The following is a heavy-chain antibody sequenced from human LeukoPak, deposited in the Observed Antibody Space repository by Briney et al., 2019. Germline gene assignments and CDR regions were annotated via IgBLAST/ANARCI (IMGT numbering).Heavy chain of an antibody. D-gene: IGHD6-13*01. V-gene: IGHV3-23*01. CDR1: GFTFSSYA. CDR2: ISGSGGIT. J-gene: IGHJ4*02. CDR3: TTERWDSSRHLYYFDY. Sequence: GGSLRLSCAASGFTFSSYAMTWVRQAPGKGLEGVSGISGSGGITNYADSVKGRFTISRDNSKNTLHLQMNSLKTEDTAVYYCTTERWDSSRHLYYFDYWGQGTLVTVSS.